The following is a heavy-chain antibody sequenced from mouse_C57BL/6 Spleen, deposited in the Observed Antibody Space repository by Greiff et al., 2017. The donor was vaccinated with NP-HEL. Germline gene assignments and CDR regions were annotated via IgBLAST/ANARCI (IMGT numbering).Heavy chain of an antibody. J-gene: IGHJ4*01. CDR2: IYPSDSET. CDR3: AREDGNPYYAMDY. D-gene: IGHD2-1*01. V-gene: IGHV1-61*01. Sequence: QVHVKQPGAELVRPGSSVKLSCKASGYTFTSYWMDWVKQRPGQGLEWIGNIYPSDSETHYNQKFKDKATLTVDKSSSTAYMQLSSLTSEDSAVYYCAREDGNPYYAMDYWGQGTSVTVSS. CDR1: GYTFTSYW.